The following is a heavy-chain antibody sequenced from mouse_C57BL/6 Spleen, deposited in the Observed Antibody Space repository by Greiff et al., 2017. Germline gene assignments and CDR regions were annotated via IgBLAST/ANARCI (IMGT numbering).Heavy chain of an antibody. CDR3: ARRYYGSSYVDAMDY. V-gene: IGHV5-12*01. Sequence: EVQGVESGGGLVQPGGSLKLSCAASGFTFSDYYMYWVRQTPEKRLEWVAYISNGGGSTYYPDTVKGRFTISRDNAKNTLYLQMSRLKSEDTAMYYCARRYYGSSYVDAMDYWGQGTSVTVSS. D-gene: IGHD1-1*01. CDR2: ISNGGGST. J-gene: IGHJ4*01. CDR1: GFTFSDYY.